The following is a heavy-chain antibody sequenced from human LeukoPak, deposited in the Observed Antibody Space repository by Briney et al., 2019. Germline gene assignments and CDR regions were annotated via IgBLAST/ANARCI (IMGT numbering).Heavy chain of an antibody. CDR2: VKSKSDGGTI. CDR1: GFTFSSYG. CDR3: TTDRGIAVRPLFDY. D-gene: IGHD6-19*01. V-gene: IGHV3-15*01. J-gene: IGHJ4*02. Sequence: GGSLRLSCAASGFTFSSYGMSWVRQAPGKGLEWVGHVKSKSDGGTIDYGAPVKGRFTISRDDSKNMLYLQMNSLQTEDTAVYYCTTDRGIAVRPLFDYWGQGTLVTVSS.